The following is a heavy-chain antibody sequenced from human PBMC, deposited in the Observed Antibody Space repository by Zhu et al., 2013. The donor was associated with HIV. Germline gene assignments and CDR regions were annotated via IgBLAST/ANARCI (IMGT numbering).Heavy chain of an antibody. Sequence: QVXLVQSGAEVKKPGASVKVSCKASGYTFTAHMHWVRQAPGQGLEWMGWINPNSGGTNYAQKFQGRVTMTRDTSISTAYMELSRLRSDDTAVYYCARDWSGWGSWFDPWGQGTLVTVSS. V-gene: IGHV1-2*02. CDR1: GYTFTAH. J-gene: IGHJ5*02. CDR3: ARDWSGWGSWFDP. D-gene: IGHD3-3*01. CDR2: INPNSGGT.